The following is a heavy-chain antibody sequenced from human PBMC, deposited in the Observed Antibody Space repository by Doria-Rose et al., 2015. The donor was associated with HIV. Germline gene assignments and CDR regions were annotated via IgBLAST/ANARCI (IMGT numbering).Heavy chain of an antibody. Sequence: VQLVQSGGGLDQPGRSLRLSCVGSGFSFESYAMHWVRLAPGQGLEWVAGIRCDSGALGNADSVYRRFTISRDNAEKSVYLELRSLRPEYTAFYYCAKAPIIGPKYYFYMDVWVKGTSVTVSS. CDR3: AKAPIIGPKYYFYMDV. D-gene: IGHD3-3*01. CDR2: IRCDSGAL. J-gene: IGHJ6*03. CDR1: GFSFESYA. V-gene: IGHV3-9*01.